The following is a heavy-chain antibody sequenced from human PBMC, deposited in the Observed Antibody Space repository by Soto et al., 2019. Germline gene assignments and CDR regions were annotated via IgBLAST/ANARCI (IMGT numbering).Heavy chain of an antibody. CDR2: IYYSGST. CDR1: GGSISSGDYC. D-gene: IGHD6-19*01. Sequence: QVQLQESGPGLVKPSQTLSLTCAVSGGSISSGDYCWSWIRQPPGKGLEWIGYIYYSGSTYYNPSLKSRVTLSVDTSKTAFSLKLRSVAAADTAVYYCVRDPLEIALAGGGGYYSYGMDVWGHGTTVTVSS. J-gene: IGHJ6*02. V-gene: IGHV4-30-4*01. CDR3: VRDPLEIALAGGGGYYSYGMDV.